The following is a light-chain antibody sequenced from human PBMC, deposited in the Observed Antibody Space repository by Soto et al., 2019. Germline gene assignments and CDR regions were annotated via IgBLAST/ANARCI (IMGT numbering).Light chain of an antibody. CDR3: QVWDSSSDLVV. J-gene: IGLJ2*01. V-gene: IGLV3-21*04. CDR2: YIS. CDR1: NIGSKS. Sequence: SYELAQPPSVSVAPGKTARITCGGNNIGSKSVHWYQQKPGQAPVVVIYYISDRPSGIPERFSGSNSGNTATLTISSVEAGDEADYHCQVWDSSSDLVVFGGGTKVTVL.